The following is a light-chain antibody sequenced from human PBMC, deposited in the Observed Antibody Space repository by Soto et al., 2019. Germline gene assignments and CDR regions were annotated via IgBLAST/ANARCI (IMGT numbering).Light chain of an antibody. V-gene: IGKV3-15*01. CDR1: QSVSSN. J-gene: IGKJ1*01. CDR3: QQYNIWPPWT. Sequence: EIVMTQSPATLSVSPGERATLSCRASQSVSSNLAWYQQKPGQAPRLLIYGASTRATGIPARFSGSGSGTDFTLTISRLQSEDFAIYYCQQYNIWPPWTFGQGTKVDIK. CDR2: GAS.